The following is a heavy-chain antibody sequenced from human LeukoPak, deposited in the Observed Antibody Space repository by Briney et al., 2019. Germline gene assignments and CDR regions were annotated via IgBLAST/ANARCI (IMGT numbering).Heavy chain of an antibody. CDR3: ARQQGWSNGRYYFDY. D-gene: IGHD6-19*01. J-gene: IGHJ4*02. Sequence: PSETLSLTCTVSGGSISSSSYHWGWIRQPPGKGLELIGSIYYSGSTYYNPSLKSRVTISVDTSKNQFSLKMSSVTAADTAVYYCARQQGWSNGRYYFDYSGQGTLVTVSS. V-gene: IGHV4-39*01. CDR1: GGSISSSSYH. CDR2: IYYSGST.